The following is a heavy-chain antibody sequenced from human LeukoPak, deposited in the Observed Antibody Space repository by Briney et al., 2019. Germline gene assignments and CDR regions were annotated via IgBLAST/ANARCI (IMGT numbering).Heavy chain of an antibody. D-gene: IGHD6-19*01. CDR1: GGTFSSYA. Sequence: ASVKVSCKASGGTFSSYAISWVRQAPGQGLEWMGGIIPIFGTASYAQKFQGRVTITTDESTSTAYMELSSLRSEDTAVYYCAREKYSGGWTSFDYWGQGTLVTVSS. V-gene: IGHV1-69*05. J-gene: IGHJ4*02. CDR2: IIPIFGTA. CDR3: AREKYSGGWTSFDY.